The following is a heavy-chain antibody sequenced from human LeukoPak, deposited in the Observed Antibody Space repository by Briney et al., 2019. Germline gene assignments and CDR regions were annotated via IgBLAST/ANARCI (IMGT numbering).Heavy chain of an antibody. CDR2: IRSQTDGGTT. J-gene: IGHJ4*02. V-gene: IGHV3-15*01. CDR3: TTAPDSGSRDDY. Sequence: GGSLRLSCTVSGFTFRSAWMSWVRQAPGKGLEWVGRIRSQTDGGTTDHGAPVQGRFTISRDDSQSTVYLQMTSLKIEDTAVYFCTTAPDSGSRDDYWGPGTLVTVSS. CDR1: GFTFRSAW. D-gene: IGHD1-26*01.